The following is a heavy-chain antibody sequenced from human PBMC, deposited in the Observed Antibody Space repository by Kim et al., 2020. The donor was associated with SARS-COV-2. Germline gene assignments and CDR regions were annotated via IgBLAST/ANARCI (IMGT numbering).Heavy chain of an antibody. CDR2: ISSSSSYT. J-gene: IGHJ4*02. Sequence: GGSLRLSCAASGFTFSDYYMNWIRQAPGKGLEWVSFISSSSSYTNYAESVKGRFTISRDNAKNSLYLQMNSLRAEDTALYYCARGFGSLRGTPTGPSAYYWGQGTLGTVSS. CDR3: ARGFGSLRGTPTGPSAYY. V-gene: IGHV3-11*03. CDR1: GFTFSDYY. D-gene: IGHD1-1*01.